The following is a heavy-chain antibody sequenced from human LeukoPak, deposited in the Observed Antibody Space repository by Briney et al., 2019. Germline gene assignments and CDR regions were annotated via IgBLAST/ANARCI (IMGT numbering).Heavy chain of an antibody. Sequence: PSETLSLTCTVSGVSISSFNWNWIRQPPGKGLECIGYISYSGSTNYNPSLKGRVTISVNTSKNQFSLNLSSVTAADTAVYYCARDPWGGGIKGGFDYWGQGTLVTVSS. CDR1: GVSISSFN. D-gene: IGHD3-16*01. CDR2: ISYSGST. V-gene: IGHV4-59*01. J-gene: IGHJ4*02. CDR3: ARDPWGGGIKGGFDY.